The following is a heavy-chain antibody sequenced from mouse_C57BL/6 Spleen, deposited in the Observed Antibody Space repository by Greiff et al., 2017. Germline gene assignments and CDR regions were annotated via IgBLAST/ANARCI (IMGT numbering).Heavy chain of an antibody. CDR1: GFTFSSYA. Sequence: EVKVVESGEGLVKPGGSLKLSCAASGFTFSSYAMSWVRQTPEKRLEWVAYISSGGDYIYYADTVKGRFTISRDNARNTLYLQMSSLKSEDTAMYYCTRAYDYDEFAYWGQGTLVTVSA. V-gene: IGHV5-9-1*02. J-gene: IGHJ3*01. CDR3: TRAYDYDEFAY. CDR2: ISSGGDYI. D-gene: IGHD2-4*01.